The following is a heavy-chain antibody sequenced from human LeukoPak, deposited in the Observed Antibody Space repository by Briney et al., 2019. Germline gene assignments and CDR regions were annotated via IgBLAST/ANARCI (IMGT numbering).Heavy chain of an antibody. CDR3: AKDSFAALSFFDY. Sequence: GGSLRLSCAASGFTFSRYAMSWVRQAPGKGLEWVSGISGSGGSTFYADSVKGRFTINRDNSRNTLYLQMNSLRAEDTAEYYCAKDSFAALSFFDYWGQGTLVTVSS. V-gene: IGHV3-23*01. CDR2: ISGSGGST. CDR1: GFTFSRYA. J-gene: IGHJ4*02. D-gene: IGHD1-26*01.